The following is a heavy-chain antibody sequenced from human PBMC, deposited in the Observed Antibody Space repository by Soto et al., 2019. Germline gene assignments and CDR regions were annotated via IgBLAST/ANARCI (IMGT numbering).Heavy chain of an antibody. CDR3: ATHSGSYFHYYYGMDV. D-gene: IGHD1-26*01. J-gene: IGHJ6*02. V-gene: IGHV5-10-1*01. Sequence: GESLEISCKGSGYSFTSYWISWVRQMPGKGLEWMGRIDPSDSYTNYSPSFQGHVTISADKSISTAYLQWSSLKASDTAMYYCATHSGSYFHYYYGMDVWGQGTTVTVS. CDR1: GYSFTSYW. CDR2: IDPSDSYT.